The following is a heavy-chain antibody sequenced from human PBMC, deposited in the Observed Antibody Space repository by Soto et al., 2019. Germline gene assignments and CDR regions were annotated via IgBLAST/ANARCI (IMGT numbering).Heavy chain of an antibody. CDR2: IYYSGST. Sequence: SETLSLTCTVSGGSISSGGYYWSWTRQHPGKGLEWIGYIYYSGSTYYNPSLKSRVTISVDTSKNQFSLKLSSVTAADTAVYYCARAPTYSNYFDYWGQGTLVTVSS. V-gene: IGHV4-31*03. J-gene: IGHJ4*02. CDR3: ARAPTYSNYFDY. D-gene: IGHD4-4*01. CDR1: GGSISSGGYY.